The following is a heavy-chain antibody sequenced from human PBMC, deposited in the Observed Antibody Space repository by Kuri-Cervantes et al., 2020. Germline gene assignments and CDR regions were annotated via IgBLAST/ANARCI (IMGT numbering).Heavy chain of an antibody. CDR1: GYTFTGYY. CDR2: INPSGGST. Sequence: ASVKVSCKASGYTFTGYYIHWVRQAPGQGLEWMGIINPSGGSTSYAQKFQDRVTMTRDTSTTTVYMELSSLRSEDTAVYYCAREFPLHSSGYSRWGQGTLVTVSS. V-gene: IGHV1-46*01. D-gene: IGHD3-22*01. J-gene: IGHJ4*02. CDR3: AREFPLHSSGYSR.